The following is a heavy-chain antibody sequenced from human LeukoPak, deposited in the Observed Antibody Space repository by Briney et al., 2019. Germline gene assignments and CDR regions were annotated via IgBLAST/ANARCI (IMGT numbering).Heavy chain of an antibody. D-gene: IGHD1-1*01. V-gene: IGHV1-2*02. Sequence: ASVKVSCKASGYTFTGYYMHWVRQAPGQGLEWMGWINPNSGGTNYAQKFQGRVTITADESTSTAYMELSSLRSEDTAVYYCASSWSIGNFDYWGQGTLVTVSS. J-gene: IGHJ4*02. CDR3: ASSWSIGNFDY. CDR1: GYTFTGYY. CDR2: INPNSGGT.